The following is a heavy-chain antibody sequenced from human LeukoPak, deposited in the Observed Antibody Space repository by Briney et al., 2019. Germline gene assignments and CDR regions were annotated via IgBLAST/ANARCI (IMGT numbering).Heavy chain of an antibody. D-gene: IGHD2/OR15-2a*01. CDR1: GFTFSDYS. V-gene: IGHV3-48*01. J-gene: IGHJ3*01. CDR2: ISSTRGTR. CDR3: ARTRYYYGFDF. Sequence: GGSLRLSCAASGFTFSDYSMNWVRQAPGKGLEGVSYISSTRGTRYYADSVKGRFTISRDNAKNSLYLQMNSLRAEDTAVYYCARTRYYYGFDFWGQGTMVTVSS.